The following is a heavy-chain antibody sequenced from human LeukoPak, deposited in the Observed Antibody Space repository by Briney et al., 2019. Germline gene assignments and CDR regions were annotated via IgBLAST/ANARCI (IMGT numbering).Heavy chain of an antibody. V-gene: IGHV3-23*01. J-gene: IGHJ6*03. Sequence: ETLSLTCTVSGGSISSYYWSWVRQAPGKGLEWVSAISGSGGSTYYADSVKGRFTISRDNSKNTLYLQMNSLRAEDTAVYYCAKDGLGSGVYYYYYMDVWGKGTTVTVSS. CDR2: ISGSGGST. CDR1: GGSISSYY. D-gene: IGHD3-10*01. CDR3: AKDGLGSGVYYYYYMDV.